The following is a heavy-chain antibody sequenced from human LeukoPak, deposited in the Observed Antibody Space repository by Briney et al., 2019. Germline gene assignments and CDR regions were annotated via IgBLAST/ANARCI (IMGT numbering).Heavy chain of an antibody. CDR3: ARSGGSYSFAP. Sequence: PSETLPLTCAVYGGSFSGYYWSWIRQPPGKGLEWIGYIYYSGSTYYNPSLKSRVTISVDTSKNQFSLKLSSVTAADTAVYYCARSGGSYSFAPWGQGTLVTVSS. V-gene: IGHV4-34*09. J-gene: IGHJ5*02. D-gene: IGHD2-15*01. CDR2: IYYSGST. CDR1: GGSFSGYY.